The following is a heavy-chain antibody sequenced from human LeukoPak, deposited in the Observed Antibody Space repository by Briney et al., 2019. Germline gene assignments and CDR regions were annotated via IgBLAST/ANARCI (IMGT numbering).Heavy chain of an antibody. J-gene: IGHJ4*02. D-gene: IGHD4-17*01. V-gene: IGHV1-18*01. CDR3: ARWLSDYGVSPQPDY. CDR1: GYTFTSYG. CDR2: ISAYNGNT. Sequence: GASVKVSCKASGYTFTSYGISWGRQAPGQGLEWMGWISAYNGNTNSAQKLQGRVTMTTDTYTSTAYMELRSLRSDDTAVYYCARWLSDYGVSPQPDYWGQGTLVTVSS.